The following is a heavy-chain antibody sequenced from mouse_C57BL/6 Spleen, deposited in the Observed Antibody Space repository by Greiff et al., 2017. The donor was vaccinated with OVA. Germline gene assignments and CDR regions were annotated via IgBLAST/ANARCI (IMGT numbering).Heavy chain of an antibody. V-gene: IGHV5-4*03. D-gene: IGHD1-1*01. J-gene: IGHJ2*01. CDR2: ISDGGSYT. CDR1: GFTFSSYA. Sequence: EVKVVESGGGLVKPGGSLKLSCAASGFTFSSYAMSWVRQTPEKRLEWVATISDGGSYTYYPDNVKGRFTISRDNAKNNLYLQMSHLKSEDTAMYYCARPHYYGSSYLDYWGQGTTLTVSS. CDR3: ARPHYYGSSYLDY.